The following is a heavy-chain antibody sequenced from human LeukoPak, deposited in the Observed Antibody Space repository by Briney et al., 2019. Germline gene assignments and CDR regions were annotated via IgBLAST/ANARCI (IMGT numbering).Heavy chain of an antibody. CDR3: AKDKRIQLWVFGAFDI. CDR2: ISYDGSNK. CDR1: GFTFNNYA. D-gene: IGHD5-18*01. J-gene: IGHJ3*02. Sequence: GGSLRLSCAASGFTFNNYAIHWVRQAPGKGLEWVAVISYDGSNKYYADSVKGRFTISRDNSKNTLYLQMNSLRAEDTAVYYCAKDKRIQLWVFGAFDIWGQGTMVTVSS. V-gene: IGHV3-30*04.